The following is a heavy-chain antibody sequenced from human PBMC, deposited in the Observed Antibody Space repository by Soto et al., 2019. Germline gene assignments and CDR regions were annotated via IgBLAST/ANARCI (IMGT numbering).Heavy chain of an antibody. Sequence: PGGSLRLSCAASGFRFDDYTMHWVRQAPGKGLEWVSLITWDGSRTQYADSVKGRFTISRDNSKNSLYLQMNSLRIEDTALYYCAFRPMTGHYTVPYFDYWGHGTLVTVSS. CDR3: AFRPMTGHYTVPYFDY. CDR1: GFRFDDYT. D-gene: IGHD3-9*01. CDR2: ITWDGSRT. J-gene: IGHJ4*01. V-gene: IGHV3-43*01.